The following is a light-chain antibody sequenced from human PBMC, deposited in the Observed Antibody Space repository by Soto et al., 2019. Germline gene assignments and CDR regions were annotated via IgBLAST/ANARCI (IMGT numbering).Light chain of an antibody. Sequence: DLVVTQSPLSLPVTPGEPASISCRSSQSLLYSNGYNYLDWYLQKPGQSPQLLIYLGSNRASGVPDRFSGSGSGTDFTLKISRVEAEDVGVYYCMQALQTPRTFGPGTKVDIK. CDR2: LGS. J-gene: IGKJ3*01. CDR1: QSLLYSNGYNY. CDR3: MQALQTPRT. V-gene: IGKV2-28*01.